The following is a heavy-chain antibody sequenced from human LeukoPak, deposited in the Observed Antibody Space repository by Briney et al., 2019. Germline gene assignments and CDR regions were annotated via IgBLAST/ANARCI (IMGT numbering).Heavy chain of an antibody. V-gene: IGHV3-48*03. CDR1: GFTFSSYE. J-gene: IGHJ4*02. Sequence: GGSLRLSCAAPGFTFSSYEMNWVRQAPGKGLEWVSYISSSGSTIYYADSVKGRFTISRDNAKNSLYLQMNSLRAEDTAVYYCARYRGGYSSGWYYFDYWGQGTLVTVSS. CDR3: ARYRGGYSSGWYYFDY. D-gene: IGHD6-19*01. CDR2: ISSSGSTI.